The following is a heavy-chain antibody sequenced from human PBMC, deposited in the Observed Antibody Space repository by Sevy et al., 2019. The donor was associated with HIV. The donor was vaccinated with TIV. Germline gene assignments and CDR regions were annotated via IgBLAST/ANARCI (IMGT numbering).Heavy chain of an antibody. Sequence: ASVKVSCKASGGTFSSYAISWVRQAPGQGLEWMGGIIPIFGTANYAQKFQGRVTITADEYTSTAYMELSSRRAEDTAVYYCAREDIVVVPAAASYYYYGMDVWGQGTTVTVSS. CDR3: AREDIVVVPAAASYYYYGMDV. V-gene: IGHV1-69*13. D-gene: IGHD2-2*01. CDR2: IIPIFGTA. J-gene: IGHJ6*02. CDR1: GGTFSSYA.